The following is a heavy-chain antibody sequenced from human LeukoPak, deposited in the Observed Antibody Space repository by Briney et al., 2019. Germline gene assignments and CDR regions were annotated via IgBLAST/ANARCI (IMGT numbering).Heavy chain of an antibody. Sequence: PSETLSLTCAFYGGSISSYYWSWIRQPPGKGLEWIGYIYYSGSTNYNSSLESRVTISVDTSKHQFSLKLSSVTAADTAVYYCAREGVGATDDAFDVWGQGIVVTVSS. CDR3: AREGVGATDDAFDV. CDR1: GGSISSYY. CDR2: IYYSGST. V-gene: IGHV4-59*13. D-gene: IGHD1-26*01. J-gene: IGHJ3*01.